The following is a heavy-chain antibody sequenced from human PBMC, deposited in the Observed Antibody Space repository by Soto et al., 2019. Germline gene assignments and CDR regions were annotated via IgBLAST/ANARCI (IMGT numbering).Heavy chain of an antibody. CDR3: AKGDYIMITFVGVKWDY. CDR1: GFTFSSYA. D-gene: IGHD3-16*01. J-gene: IGHJ4*02. Sequence: PGGSLRLSCAASGFTFSSYAMFWVRQAPGKGLEWVSAISGSGGSTYYADSVKGRFTISRDNSKNTLYLQMNSLRAEDTAVYYCAKGDYIMITFVGVKWDYWGQGTPVTVTS. V-gene: IGHV3-23*01. CDR2: ISGSGGST.